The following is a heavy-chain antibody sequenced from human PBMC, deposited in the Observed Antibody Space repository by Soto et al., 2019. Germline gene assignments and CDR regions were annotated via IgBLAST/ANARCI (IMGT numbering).Heavy chain of an antibody. D-gene: IGHD3-9*01. Sequence: QITLKESGPTLVKPTQTLTLTCTFSGFSLSTSGVGVGWIRQPPGKALEWLALIYWDDDKRYSPSLKSRLTITKXXPXNXAVLTMTNMDPVDTATYYCAHANYDILTGYYAAPDYWGQGTLVTVSS. J-gene: IGHJ4*02. CDR3: AHANYDILTGYYAAPDY. V-gene: IGHV2-5*02. CDR2: IYWDDDK. CDR1: GFSLSTSGVG.